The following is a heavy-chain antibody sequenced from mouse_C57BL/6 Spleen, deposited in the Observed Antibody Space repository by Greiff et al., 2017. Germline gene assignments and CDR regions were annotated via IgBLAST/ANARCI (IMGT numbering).Heavy chain of an antibody. V-gene: IGHV1-42*01. CDR1: GYSFTGYY. D-gene: IGHD1-1*01. J-gene: IGHJ2*01. CDR3: ARFYYYGSSYD. Sequence: VQLQQSGPELVKPGASVKISCKASGYSFTGYYMNWVKQSPEKSLEWIGEINPSTGGTTYNQKFKAKATLTVDKSSSTAYMQLKSLTSEDSAVYYCARFYYYGSSYDWGQGTTLTVSS. CDR2: INPSTGGT.